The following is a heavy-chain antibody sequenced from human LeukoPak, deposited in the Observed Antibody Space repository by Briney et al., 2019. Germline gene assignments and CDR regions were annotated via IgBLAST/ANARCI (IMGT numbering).Heavy chain of an antibody. CDR2: INPNSGGT. D-gene: IGHD2-8*01. CDR1: GYTFTGYY. J-gene: IGHJ4*02. V-gene: IGHV1-2*06. CDR3: ARDPEYCTSGVCYIEGY. Sequence: ASVKVSCKASGYTFTGYYMHWVRQAPGQGLEWMGRINPNSGGTNYAQKFQGRVTMTRDTSISTAYMELSRLRSDDTAVYYCARDPEYCTSGVCYIEGYWGQGTLLTVSS.